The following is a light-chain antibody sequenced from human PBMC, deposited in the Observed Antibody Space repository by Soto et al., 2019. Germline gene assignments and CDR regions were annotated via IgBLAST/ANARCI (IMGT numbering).Light chain of an antibody. CDR1: QAITNN. Sequence: DIHLTQSPSSLSAYVGDRVTINCRCSQAITNNLAWYQQKPGNPPRLLIYEESTLHSGVPSRFSGRKVGTQFILTIDSLQPEDFATYYCQQVKSYPRTFGGGTKVDIK. V-gene: IGKV1-9*01. CDR3: QQVKSYPRT. CDR2: EES. J-gene: IGKJ4*01.